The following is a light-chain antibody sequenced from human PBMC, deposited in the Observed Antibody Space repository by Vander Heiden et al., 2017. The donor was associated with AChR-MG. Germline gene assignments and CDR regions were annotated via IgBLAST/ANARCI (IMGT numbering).Light chain of an antibody. CDR2: WES. Sequence: DIVMTQSPDSLAVSLGERATINCQSSQSVLYSSNNKNYLAWYQQKPGQPPKLLIYWESNRESGVPDRFRGSGYGTDFTLTISSLQAEDVAVYYCQQYESTLPLTFGGGTKVEIK. CDR3: QQYESTLPLT. CDR1: QSVLYSSNNKNY. V-gene: IGKV4-1*01. J-gene: IGKJ4*01.